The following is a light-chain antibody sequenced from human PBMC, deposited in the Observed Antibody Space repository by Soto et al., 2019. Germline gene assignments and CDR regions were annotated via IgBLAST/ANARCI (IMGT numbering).Light chain of an antibody. CDR1: QYVGTN. J-gene: IGKJ1*01. Sequence: EIVMTQSPDTVSVSPGEGVTLSCRASQYVGTNLAWYPHKPGQAPSLLIYGAFTRATGVPARFSGGGSGTEFTLTISSLQSEDLAVYYCQEYSSWWTFGHGTKVEI. CDR2: GAF. V-gene: IGKV3-15*01. CDR3: QEYSSWWT.